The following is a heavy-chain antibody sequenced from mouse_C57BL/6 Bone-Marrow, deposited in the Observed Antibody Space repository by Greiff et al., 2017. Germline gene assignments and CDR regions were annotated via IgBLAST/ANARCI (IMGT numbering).Heavy chain of an antibody. CDR2: ISDGGSYT. D-gene: IGHD2-3*01. CDR1: GFTFSSYA. CDR3: ARGGYEFAD. V-gene: IGHV5-4*03. Sequence: EVKVVESGGGLVKPGGSLKLSCAASGFTFSSYAMSWVRQTPEKRLEWVATISDGGSYTYYPDNVKGRFTISRDNAKNNLYLQMSHLKSEDTAMYYCARGGYEFADWGQGALVTVSA. J-gene: IGHJ3*01.